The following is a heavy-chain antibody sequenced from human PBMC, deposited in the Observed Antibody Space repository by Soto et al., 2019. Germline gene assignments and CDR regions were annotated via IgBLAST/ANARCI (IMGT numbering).Heavy chain of an antibody. V-gene: IGHV4-4*07. CDR1: DGSISTYY. Sequence: SETLSLTCTVSDGSISTYYWSWIRQPAGKELEWIGHVFTSGTTNYTPSLKSRVSMSLDTAKNQFSLKLRSVTAADTAVYYCTRDGDYHNSGTYGYFDYWGQGTLVTVSS. CDR2: VFTSGTT. D-gene: IGHD3-10*01. CDR3: TRDGDYHNSGTYGYFDY. J-gene: IGHJ4*02.